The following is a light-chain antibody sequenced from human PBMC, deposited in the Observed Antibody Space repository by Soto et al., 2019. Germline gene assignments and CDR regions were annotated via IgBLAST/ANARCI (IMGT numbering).Light chain of an antibody. CDR1: QSISSY. CDR3: QQSYSTPYT. CDR2: AAS. V-gene: IGKV1-39*01. Sequence: DIQMTQSPSSLSASVGYRSTITCRASQSISSYLNWYQQKPGKAPKLLIYAASSLQSGVPSRFSGSGSGTDFTLTISSLQPEDFATYYCQQSYSTPYTLGQGTKVDIK. J-gene: IGKJ2*01.